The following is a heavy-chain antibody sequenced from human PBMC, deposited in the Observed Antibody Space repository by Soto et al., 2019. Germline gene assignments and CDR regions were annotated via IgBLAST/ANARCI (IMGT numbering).Heavy chain of an antibody. CDR2: ITQSGSYT. J-gene: IGHJ6*02. CDR3: ARELDGIDV. V-gene: IGHV3-11*05. CDR1: GLAFSDYY. Sequence: GGSLRLSCAGSGLAFSDYYMSWIRQAPGKGLEWVSYITQSGSYTKYADSVQGRFTISRDNAKNSLYLQMNSLRAEDTAVYYCARELDGIDVWGQGTTVTVSS.